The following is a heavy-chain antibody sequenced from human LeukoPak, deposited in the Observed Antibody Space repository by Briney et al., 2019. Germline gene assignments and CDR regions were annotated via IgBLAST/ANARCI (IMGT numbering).Heavy chain of an antibody. CDR3: AKGTGWYYYYGMDV. CDR1: GFTFSSYA. CDR2: ISGSGGST. D-gene: IGHD1-14*01. Sequence: GGSLRLSCAASGFTFSSYAMSWVRQAPGKGLEWVSAISGSGGSTYYADSVKGRFTISRDNSKNTLYLQMNSLRAEDTAVYYCAKGTGWYYYYGMDVWGQGTTVAVSS. V-gene: IGHV3-23*01. J-gene: IGHJ6*02.